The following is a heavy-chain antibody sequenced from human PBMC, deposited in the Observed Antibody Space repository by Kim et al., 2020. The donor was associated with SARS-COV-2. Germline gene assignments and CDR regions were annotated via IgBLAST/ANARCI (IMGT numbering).Heavy chain of an antibody. D-gene: IGHD3-10*01. Sequence: ASVKVSCKASGYTFTSYGISWVRQAPGQGLEWMGWISAYNGNTNYAQKLQGRVTMTTDTSTSTAYMELRSLRSDDTAVYYCARVQWSRVGSGSLGWFDPWGQGTLVTVSS. V-gene: IGHV1-18*01. CDR1: GYTFTSYG. CDR2: ISAYNGNT. J-gene: IGHJ5*02. CDR3: ARVQWSRVGSGSLGWFDP.